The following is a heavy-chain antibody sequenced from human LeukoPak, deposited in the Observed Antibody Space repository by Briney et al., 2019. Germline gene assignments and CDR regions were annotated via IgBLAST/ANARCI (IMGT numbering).Heavy chain of an antibody. D-gene: IGHD3-10*02. CDR2: INHSGST. CDR1: GGSISSSSYY. V-gene: IGHV4-39*01. CDR3: ARHNPPIYGGYFDY. J-gene: IGHJ4*02. Sequence: SETLSLTCTVSGGSISSSSYYWGWIRQPPGKGLEWIGEINHSGSTNYNPSLKSRVTISVDTSKNQFSLKLSSVTAADTAVYYCARHNPPIYGGYFDYWGQGTLVTVSS.